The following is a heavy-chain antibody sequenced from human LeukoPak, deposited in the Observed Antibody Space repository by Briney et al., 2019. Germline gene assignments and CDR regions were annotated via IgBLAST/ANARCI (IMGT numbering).Heavy chain of an antibody. V-gene: IGHV4-4*07. D-gene: IGHD2-8*02. Sequence: SLETLSLTCTVSGGSISSYYWSWIRQPAGKGLEWIGRIYTSGSTNYNPSLKSRVTISVDTSKNQFSLKLSSVTAADTAVYYCARGGGVMIPFDYWGQGTLVTVSS. CDR3: ARGGGVMIPFDY. CDR1: GGSISSYY. CDR2: IYTSGST. J-gene: IGHJ4*02.